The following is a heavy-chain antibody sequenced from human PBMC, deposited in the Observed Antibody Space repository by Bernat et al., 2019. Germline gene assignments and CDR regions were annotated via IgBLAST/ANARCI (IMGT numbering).Heavy chain of an antibody. Sequence: DVQLVESGGALVQPGGSLKLSCTASGFTFSGSAIHWVRQASGKGLEWVGRIRSQAHDYATAYTASVKGRFSISRDDSTNTAYLQMTNLKSEDTAVYYCTRLGRFSGVVVYFDYWGQGTLVTVSS. D-gene: IGHD3-3*01. CDR2: IRSQAHDYAT. V-gene: IGHV3-73*02. CDR1: GFTFSGSA. J-gene: IGHJ4*02. CDR3: TRLGRFSGVVVYFDY.